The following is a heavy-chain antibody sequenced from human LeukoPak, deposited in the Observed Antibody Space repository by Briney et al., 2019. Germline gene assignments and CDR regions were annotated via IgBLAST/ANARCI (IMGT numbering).Heavy chain of an antibody. CDR3: AKGSSYGGYVPIDY. CDR2: ISGSGGST. V-gene: IGHV3-23*01. D-gene: IGHD5-12*01. CDR1: GFTFSSYA. Sequence: GGSLRLSCAASGFTFSSYAMSWVRQAPGKGLEWVSAISGSGGSTCYADSVKGRFTISRDNSKNTLYLQMNSLRAEDTAVYYCAKGSSYGGYVPIDYWGQGTLVTVSS. J-gene: IGHJ4*02.